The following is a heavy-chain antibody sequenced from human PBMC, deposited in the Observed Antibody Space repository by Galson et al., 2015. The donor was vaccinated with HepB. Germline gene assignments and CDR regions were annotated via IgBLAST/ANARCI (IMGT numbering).Heavy chain of an antibody. CDR1: GFTFSSFG. CDR3: ASPGGVTTKWFGTDAFDF. Sequence: SLRLSCADSGFTFSSFGMTWVRQAPGKGLEWVSVISGSGGDTDYADSVKGRFTISRDNSKSTLYLQMNGLRAEDTAVYYCASPGGVTTKWFGTDAFDFGGQGTMVTVSS. D-gene: IGHD1-1*01. J-gene: IGHJ3*01. CDR2: ISGSGGDT. V-gene: IGHV3-23*01.